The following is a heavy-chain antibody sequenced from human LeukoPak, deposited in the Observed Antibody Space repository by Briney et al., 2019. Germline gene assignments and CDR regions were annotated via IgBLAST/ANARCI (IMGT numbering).Heavy chain of an antibody. D-gene: IGHD6-13*01. CDR1: GFTFSSYW. V-gene: IGHV3-7*01. Sequence: GGSLRLSCAASGFTFSSYWMSWVRQAPGKGLEWVANIKQDGSEKYVDSVKGRFTISRDNAKNSLYLQMNSLRAEDTAVYYCARQGGYCSSWADYWGQGTLVTVSS. CDR2: IKQDGSEK. CDR3: ARQGGYCSSWADY. J-gene: IGHJ4*02.